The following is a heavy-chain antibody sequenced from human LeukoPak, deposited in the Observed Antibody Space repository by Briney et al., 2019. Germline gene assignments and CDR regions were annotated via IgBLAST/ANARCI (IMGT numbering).Heavy chain of an antibody. J-gene: IGHJ4*02. D-gene: IGHD6-19*01. CDR2: INWNGGST. Sequence: GGSLRLSCAASGFTFDDYGMSWVRQAPGKGLEWVSGINWNGGSTGYADSVKGRSTISRDNSKNTLYLQVNSLRGEDTAVYYCAKGDSSGWSPVYYFDYWGQGTLLTVSS. CDR3: AKGDSSGWSPVYYFDY. CDR1: GFTFDDYG. V-gene: IGHV3-20*04.